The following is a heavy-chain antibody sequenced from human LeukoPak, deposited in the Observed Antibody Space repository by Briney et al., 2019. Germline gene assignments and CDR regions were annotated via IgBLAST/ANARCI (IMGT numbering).Heavy chain of an antibody. J-gene: IGHJ4*02. D-gene: IGHD3-16*01. V-gene: IGHV3-30*04. CDR3: TTSELGFFDF. CDR1: GFTFSSYA. CDR2: ISYDGSNK. Sequence: GRSLRLSCAASGFTFSSYAMHWVRQAPGKGLEWVAVISYDGSNKYYADSVKGRFTISRDNSKNTVYLQMSSLRAEDAAVYYCTTSELGFFDFWGQGALVTVSS.